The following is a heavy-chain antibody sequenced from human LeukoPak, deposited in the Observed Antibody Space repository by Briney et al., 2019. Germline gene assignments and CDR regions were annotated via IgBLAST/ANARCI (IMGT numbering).Heavy chain of an antibody. D-gene: IGHD1-26*01. V-gene: IGHV3-48*03. CDR3: AREIRRGGSHYYFDY. J-gene: IGHJ4*02. CDR1: GFTFSSYA. Sequence: PGGSLRLSCAASGFTFSSYAMNWVRQAPGKGLEWVSYISSSGSTIYCADSVKGRFTISRDNAKNSLYLQMNSLRAEDTAVYYCAREIRRGGSHYYFDYWGQGTLVTVSS. CDR2: ISSSGSTI.